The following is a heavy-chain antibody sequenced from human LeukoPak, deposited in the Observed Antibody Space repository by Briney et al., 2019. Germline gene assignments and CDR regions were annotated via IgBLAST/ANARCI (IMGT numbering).Heavy chain of an antibody. Sequence: PGGSLRLSCAASGFTINSYYMSWVRQAPGKGLEWVAIIYYEDSTYYADSVKGRFTISRDTSKNTLFLQMNSLRSEDTAGYYCAKTALTGTDAFDVWGQGTMVTVSS. J-gene: IGHJ3*01. CDR1: GFTINSYY. CDR3: AKTALTGTDAFDV. V-gene: IGHV3-66*02. CDR2: IYYEDST. D-gene: IGHD1-14*01.